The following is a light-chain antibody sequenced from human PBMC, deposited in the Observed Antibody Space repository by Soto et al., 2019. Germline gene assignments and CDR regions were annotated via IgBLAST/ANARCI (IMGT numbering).Light chain of an antibody. CDR2: DTS. J-gene: IGKJ4*01. CDR1: QDIRNY. V-gene: IGKV1-16*02. Sequence: DIQMTQSPSSLSASVGDRVTITCRASQDIRNYLAWFQQKPRKAPESLIYDTSNLQSGVPSKFSGSGSGTDFTLTISSLQPEDFATYYCQQYNDYPITFGGGTKVEIK. CDR3: QQYNDYPIT.